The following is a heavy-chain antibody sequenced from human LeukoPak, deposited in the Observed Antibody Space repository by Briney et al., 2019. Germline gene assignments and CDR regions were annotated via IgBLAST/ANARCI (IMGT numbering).Heavy chain of an antibody. Sequence: SGGSLRLSCEPSGFTFRTSGMHWARQAPGKGLEWVAAISDDGSDQYYADSVKGRFIISRDNPKNTLYLQMNSLRTEDTAVYYCAVIGGSNSHSKFDYWGQGTLVTVSS. CDR1: GFTFRTSG. V-gene: IGHV3-30*03. CDR2: ISDDGSDQ. D-gene: IGHD1-26*01. J-gene: IGHJ4*02. CDR3: AVIGGSNSHSKFDY.